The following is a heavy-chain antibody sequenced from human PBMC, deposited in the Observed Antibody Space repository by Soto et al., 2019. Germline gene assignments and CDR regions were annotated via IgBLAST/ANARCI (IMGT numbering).Heavy chain of an antibody. D-gene: IGHD6-13*01. Sequence: QVQLVQSGAEVKKPGASVKVSCKASGYTFTSYAMHWVRQAPGQRLEWMGWINAGNGNTKYSQKFQGRVTITRDTSASTAYMELSSLRSEDTAVYYCARAVIAAADPYYYYYMDVWGKGTTVTVSS. CDR1: GYTFTSYA. CDR2: INAGNGNT. J-gene: IGHJ6*03. CDR3: ARAVIAAADPYYYYYMDV. V-gene: IGHV1-3*01.